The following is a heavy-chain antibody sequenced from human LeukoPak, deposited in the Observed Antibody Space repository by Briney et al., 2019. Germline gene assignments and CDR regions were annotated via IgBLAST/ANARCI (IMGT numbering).Heavy chain of an antibody. Sequence: ASVKVSCKASGYTFTSYGISWVRQAPGQGLEWMGWISAYNGNTNYAQKLQGRVTMTTDTSTSTAYMELRSLRSDDTAVYYCARDHAYDFWSGYCAHDPWGQGTLVTVSS. D-gene: IGHD3-3*01. CDR3: ARDHAYDFWSGYCAHDP. CDR2: ISAYNGNT. CDR1: GYTFTSYG. V-gene: IGHV1-18*01. J-gene: IGHJ5*02.